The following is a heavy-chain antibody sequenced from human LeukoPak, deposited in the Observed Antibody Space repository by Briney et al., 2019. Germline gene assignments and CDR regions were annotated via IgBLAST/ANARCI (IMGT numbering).Heavy chain of an antibody. J-gene: IGHJ5*02. CDR3: ATGGIWALLNH. D-gene: IGHD2/OR15-2a*01. Sequence: VASVKVSCKVSGYTLTELSMHWVRQAPGKGLEWMGGFDHGHGETIYAEKFQGRVTMTEDTSTDTAYMELSSLRPEGTAVYFRATGGIWALLNHWGQGTLVPVSA. CDR1: GYTLTELS. CDR2: FDHGHGET. V-gene: IGHV1-24*01.